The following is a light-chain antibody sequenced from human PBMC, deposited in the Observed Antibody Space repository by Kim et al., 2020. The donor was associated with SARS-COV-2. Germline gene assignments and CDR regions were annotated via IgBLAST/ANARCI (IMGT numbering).Light chain of an antibody. CDR2: AAS. Sequence: DIQMTQFPSSMSASVGDRVTITCRASQDINTWLAWYQQRPGKAPKSLIYAASTLQSGVPSRFSGSGSGTDFTLIISGLQPEDFATYYCQQYNSNPPTFGQGTKLEI. CDR3: QQYNSNPPT. J-gene: IGKJ2*01. CDR1: QDINTW. V-gene: IGKV1D-16*01.